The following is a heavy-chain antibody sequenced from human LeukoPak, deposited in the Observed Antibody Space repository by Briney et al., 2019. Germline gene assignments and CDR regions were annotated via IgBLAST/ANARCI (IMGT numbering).Heavy chain of an antibody. CDR2: IYYSGST. CDR3: ARAPVITIFGVVIRGWFDP. CDR1: GGSISSGGYY. V-gene: IGHV4-31*03. D-gene: IGHD3-3*01. J-gene: IGHJ5*02. Sequence: KASQTLSLTCTVSGGSISSGGYYWSWIRQHPGKGLEWIGYIYYSGSTYYNPSLKSRVTISVDTSKNQFSLKLSSVTAADTAVYYCARAPVITIFGVVIRGWFDPWGQGTLVTVSS.